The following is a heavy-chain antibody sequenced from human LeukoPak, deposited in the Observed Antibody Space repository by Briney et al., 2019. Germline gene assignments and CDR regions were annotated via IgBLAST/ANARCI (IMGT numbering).Heavy chain of an antibody. CDR3: ASQTTTVTTSWFDP. D-gene: IGHD4-17*01. J-gene: IGHJ5*02. CDR1: GGSFSGYY. V-gene: IGHV4-34*01. CDR2: INHSGST. Sequence: KTSETLSLTCAVYGGSFSGYYWSWIRQPPGKGLEWIGEINHSGSTNYSPSLKSRVTISVDTSKNQFSLKLSSVTAADTAVYYCASQTTTVTTSWFDPWGQGTLVTVSS.